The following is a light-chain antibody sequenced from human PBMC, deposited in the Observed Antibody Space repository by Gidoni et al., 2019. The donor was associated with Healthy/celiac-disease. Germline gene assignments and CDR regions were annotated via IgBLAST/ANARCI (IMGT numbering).Light chain of an antibody. J-gene: IGKJ1*01. CDR2: KSS. V-gene: IGKV1-5*03. Sequence: DIQMTQSPSTLSASVGDRVTITCRASQSISSWLAWYQQKPGKAPKPLIYKSSSLESGVPSRFSGSGSGTEFTLTISSLQPDDFATYYCQQYNSYSWTFGQXTKVEIK. CDR3: QQYNSYSWT. CDR1: QSISSW.